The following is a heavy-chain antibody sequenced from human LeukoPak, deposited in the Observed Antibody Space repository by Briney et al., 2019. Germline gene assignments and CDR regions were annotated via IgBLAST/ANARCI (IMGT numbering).Heavy chain of an antibody. V-gene: IGHV1-24*01. CDR3: ATVVLYSDYYFDY. CDR2: FDPEDGAT. CDR1: GYTLTELS. J-gene: IGHJ4*02. D-gene: IGHD5-12*01. Sequence: ASVKVSCTVSGYTLTELSMHWVRQAPGKGLEWMGGFDPEDGATIYAQKFQGRVTMTEDTSTDTAYMELSSLRSEDTAVYYCATVVLYSDYYFDYWGQGTLVTVSS.